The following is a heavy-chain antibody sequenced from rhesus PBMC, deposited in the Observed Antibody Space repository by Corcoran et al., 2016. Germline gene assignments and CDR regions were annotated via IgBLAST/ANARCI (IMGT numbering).Heavy chain of an antibody. CDR2: IHGGSGST. Sequence: QVLLQESGPGLVKPSETLSRTCTVSAGSMSSNYWSWSRQSPGKGLEWIGYIHGGSGSTSYNPSLKSRVTFSRDTSKNQFSLKLTSVTAADTAVYYCARLVAGSGLDSWGQGVVVTVSS. D-gene: IGHD6-37*01. V-gene: IGHV4-147*01. J-gene: IGHJ6*01. CDR1: AGSMSSNY. CDR3: ARLVAGSGLDS.